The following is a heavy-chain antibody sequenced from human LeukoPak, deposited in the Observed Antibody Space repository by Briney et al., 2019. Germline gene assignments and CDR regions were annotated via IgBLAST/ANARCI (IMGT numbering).Heavy chain of an antibody. J-gene: IGHJ4*02. CDR1: GFTFSSYA. V-gene: IGHV3-66*01. Sequence: GGSLRLSCAASGFTFSSYAMSWVRQAPGKGLEWVSVIYSGGSTYYADSVKGRFTISRDNSKNTLYLQMNSLRAEDTAVYYCARDYYGSGSTPNFDYWGQGTLVTVSS. D-gene: IGHD3-10*01. CDR2: IYSGGST. CDR3: ARDYYGSGSTPNFDY.